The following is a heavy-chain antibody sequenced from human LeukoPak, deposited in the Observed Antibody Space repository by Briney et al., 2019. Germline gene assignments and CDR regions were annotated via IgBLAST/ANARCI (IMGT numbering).Heavy chain of an antibody. CDR3: ARAGAYGDYVPYFDY. J-gene: IGHJ4*02. Sequence: PSETLSLTCTVSGGSVSSGSYHWSWIRQPPGEGLEWIGYIYYSGSTNYNPSLKSRVTISVDTSKNQFSLKLSSVTAADTAVYYCARAGAYGDYVPYFDYWGQGTLVTVSS. D-gene: IGHD4-17*01. CDR1: GGSVSSGSYH. CDR2: IYYSGST. V-gene: IGHV4-61*01.